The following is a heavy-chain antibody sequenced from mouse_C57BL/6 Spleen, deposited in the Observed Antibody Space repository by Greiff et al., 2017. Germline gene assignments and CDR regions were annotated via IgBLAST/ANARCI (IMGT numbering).Heavy chain of an antibody. CDR1: GFTFSSYA. Sequence: EVHLVESGGGLVKPGGSLKLSCAASGFTFSSYAMSWVRQTPEKRLEWVATISDGGSYTYYPDNVKGRFTISRDNAKNNLYLQMSHLKSEDTAMYYCARDYYPADYYAMDYWGQGTSVTVSS. CDR2: ISDGGSYT. D-gene: IGHD1-1*02. V-gene: IGHV5-4*01. J-gene: IGHJ4*01. CDR3: ARDYYPADYYAMDY.